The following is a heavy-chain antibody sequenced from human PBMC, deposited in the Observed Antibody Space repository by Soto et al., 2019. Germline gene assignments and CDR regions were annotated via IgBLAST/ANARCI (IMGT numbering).Heavy chain of an antibody. J-gene: IGHJ4*02. D-gene: IGHD6-6*01. CDR2: IIPVPGTA. Sequence: QVQLVSSGAEVKKPGSSVKVSCKASGYSFRSYTISWVRQAPGQGLEWLGRIIPVPGTANYAQKFQGRVTITADKSTGTAYLEVSSLTSQDTAVYYCARAGDSSYSFDYWVQGTLVTVSS. V-gene: IGHV1-69*08. CDR3: ARAGDSSYSFDY. CDR1: GYSFRSYT.